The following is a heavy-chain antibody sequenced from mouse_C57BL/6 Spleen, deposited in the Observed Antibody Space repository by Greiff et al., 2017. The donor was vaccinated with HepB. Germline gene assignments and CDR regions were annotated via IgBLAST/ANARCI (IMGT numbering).Heavy chain of an antibody. D-gene: IGHD1-1*01. Sequence: DVKLVESGGDLVKPGGSLKLSCAASGFTFSSYGMSWVRQTPDKRLEWVATISSGGSYTYYPDSVKGRFTISRDNAKNTLYLQMSSLKSEDTAMYYCAREGGRGDFDYWGQGTTLTVSS. CDR2: ISSGGSYT. V-gene: IGHV5-6*02. J-gene: IGHJ2*01. CDR3: AREGGRGDFDY. CDR1: GFTFSSYG.